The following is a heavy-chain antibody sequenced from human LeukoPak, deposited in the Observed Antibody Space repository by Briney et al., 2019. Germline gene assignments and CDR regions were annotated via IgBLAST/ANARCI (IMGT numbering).Heavy chain of an antibody. J-gene: IGHJ4*02. D-gene: IGHD1-26*01. CDR2: ISYSGST. V-gene: IGHV4-59*03. CDR1: TDSISSYY. CDR3: ASQRGVGTTYYFNF. Sequence: SETLSLTCAVSTDSISSYYWSWIRQPPGKGLEWIGYISYSGSTNYNPSLKSRVTISVDTSKNRFSLKLSSVTAADTAVYYCASQRGVGTTYYFNFWGQGTLVIVSS.